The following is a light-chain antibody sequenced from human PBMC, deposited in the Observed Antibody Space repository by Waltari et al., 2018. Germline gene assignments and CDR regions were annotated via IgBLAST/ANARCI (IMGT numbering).Light chain of an antibody. Sequence: DIQMTQSPSSLSASVGDKVTITCQASQSINIWLAWYQQKPGKPPKPLIYKASSLESGVPSRFSGSGSGTDFTLTISSLQPEDFGNYCCQQYNSAPHSFGQGTKVEIK. CDR2: KAS. CDR1: QSINIW. J-gene: IGKJ2*03. V-gene: IGKV1-5*01. CDR3: QQYNSAPHS.